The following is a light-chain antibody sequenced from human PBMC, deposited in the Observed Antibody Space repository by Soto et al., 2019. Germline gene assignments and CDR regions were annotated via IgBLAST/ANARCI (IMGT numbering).Light chain of an antibody. CDR1: QNIDSD. CDR2: AAS. Sequence: DIQVTQSPSSLSASVGDRVTITCRASQNIDSDLNWYQQKPGKAPKLLIFAASSLQRGVPARFSGSGSGTDFTLTIRRLDPEDFAMYYCLLYFSPDRYTFGPGTKVQIK. CDR3: LLYFSPDRYT. V-gene: IGKV1-39*02. J-gene: IGKJ2*01.